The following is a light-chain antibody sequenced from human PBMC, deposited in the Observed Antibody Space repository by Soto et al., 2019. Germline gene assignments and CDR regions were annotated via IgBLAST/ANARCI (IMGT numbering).Light chain of an antibody. CDR1: SSNIENNY. V-gene: IGLV1-51*02. CDR2: EDN. Sequence: QSVLTQPPSVSAAPGQRGTISCSGSSSNIENNYVSGYRQLPGTAPNLLIYEDNKRPSGIPDRFSGSKSGTSATLGITGLETGDEDDDYCATWDSSLSGGVFGTGTKLTV. J-gene: IGLJ1*01. CDR3: ATWDSSLSGGV.